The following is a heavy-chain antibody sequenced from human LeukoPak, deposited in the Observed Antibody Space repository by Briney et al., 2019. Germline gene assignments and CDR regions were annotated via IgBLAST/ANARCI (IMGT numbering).Heavy chain of an antibody. D-gene: IGHD6-13*01. Sequence: SVKVSCKASGGTFSSSSISWVRQAPGQGLEWMGGIIPIFGTANYAQKFQGRVTITADESTRTAYMKLSSLKASDTAMYYCARREPIAAAVNGIDYWGQGTLVTVSS. J-gene: IGHJ4*02. CDR1: GGTFSSSS. V-gene: IGHV1-69*13. CDR3: ARREPIAAAVNGIDY. CDR2: IIPIFGTA.